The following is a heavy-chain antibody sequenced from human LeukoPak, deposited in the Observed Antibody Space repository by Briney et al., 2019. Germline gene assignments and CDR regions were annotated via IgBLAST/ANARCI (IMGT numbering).Heavy chain of an antibody. V-gene: IGHV3-53*01. CDR1: GFTVSSNY. CDR2: IYSGGST. Sequence: PGGSLRLSCAASGFTVSSNYMSWVRQAPGKGLEWVSVIYSGGSTYYADSVKGRFTISRDNSKNTLYLQMNSLRAEDTAVYYCAREGGHGSGYFDLWGRGTLVTVSS. CDR3: AREGGHGSGYFDL. D-gene: IGHD3-10*01. J-gene: IGHJ2*01.